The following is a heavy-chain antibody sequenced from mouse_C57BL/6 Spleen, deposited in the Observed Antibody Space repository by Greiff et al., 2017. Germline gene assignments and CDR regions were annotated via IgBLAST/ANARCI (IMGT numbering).Heavy chain of an antibody. CDR1: GYAFTNYL. CDR2: INPGSGGT. CDR3: ARWNASFAY. Sequence: QVQLQQSGAELVRPGTSVKVSCKASGYAFTNYLIEWVKQRPGQGLEWIGVINPGSGGTNYNEKFKGKATLTADKSSSTAYMQLSSLTSEDSAVYFCARWNASFAYWGQGTLVTVSA. V-gene: IGHV1-54*01. J-gene: IGHJ3*01.